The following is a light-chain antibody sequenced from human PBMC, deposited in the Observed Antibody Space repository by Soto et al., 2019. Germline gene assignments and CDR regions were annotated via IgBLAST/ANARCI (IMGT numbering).Light chain of an antibody. CDR2: KAS. Sequence: DIQMTQSPSTLSASVGDRVTITCRASQSISNWLAWYQQKPGKAPKLLIYKASSLESGVPSRFSGSGSGTEFTLTISSLQPDDFPTYYCQQYNSYPLTFGGRTKLEIK. CDR3: QQYNSYPLT. J-gene: IGKJ4*01. V-gene: IGKV1-5*03. CDR1: QSISNW.